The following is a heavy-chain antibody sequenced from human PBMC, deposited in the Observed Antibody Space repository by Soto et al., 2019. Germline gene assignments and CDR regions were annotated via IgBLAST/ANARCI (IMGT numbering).Heavy chain of an antibody. V-gene: IGHV1-46*01. J-gene: IGHJ4*02. CDR1: GYTFTSYY. D-gene: IGHD3-22*01. CDR2: INPSGGST. Sequence: ASVKVSCKASGYTFTSYYMHRVRQAPGQGLEWMGIINPSGGSTSYAQKFQGRVTMTRDTSTSTVYMELSSLRSEDMAVYYCARGDRPYYYDSSGYCAFDYWGQGTLVTVSS. CDR3: ARGDRPYYYDSSGYCAFDY.